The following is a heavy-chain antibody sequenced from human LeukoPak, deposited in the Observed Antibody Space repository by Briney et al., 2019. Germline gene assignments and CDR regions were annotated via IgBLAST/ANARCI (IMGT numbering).Heavy chain of an antibody. D-gene: IGHD2-2*01. CDR2: IYYSGST. CDR3: ARAPTVVVPAAKGDWFDP. J-gene: IGHJ5*02. Sequence: PSETLSLTCTVSGGSISSGGYYWSWIRQHPGKGLEWIGYIYYSGSTYYNPSLKSRVTISVGTSKNQFSLKLSSVTAADTAVYYCARAPTVVVPAAKGDWFDPWGQGTLVTVSS. CDR1: GGSISSGGYY. V-gene: IGHV4-31*03.